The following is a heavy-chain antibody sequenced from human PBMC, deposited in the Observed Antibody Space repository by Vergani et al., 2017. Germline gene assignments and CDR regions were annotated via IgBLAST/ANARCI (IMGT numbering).Heavy chain of an antibody. CDR3: ARDGVRGVIIRNNDAFDI. D-gene: IGHD3-10*01. Sequence: EVQLVESGGGLVQPGGSLRLSCAASGFTFSSYWMSWVRQAPGKGLEWVANIKQDGSEKYYVDSVKGRFTISRDNAKNSRYLQMNSLRAEDTAGYYCARDGVRGVIIRNNDAFDIWGQGTMVTVSS. CDR1: GFTFSSYW. CDR2: IKQDGSEK. V-gene: IGHV3-7*01. J-gene: IGHJ3*02.